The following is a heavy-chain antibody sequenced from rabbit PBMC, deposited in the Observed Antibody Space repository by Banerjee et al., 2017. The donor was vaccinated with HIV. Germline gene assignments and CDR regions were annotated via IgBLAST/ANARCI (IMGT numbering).Heavy chain of an antibody. CDR1: GFDFNSYY. CDR3: ARDLAGVIGWNFGL. CDR2: INTSSGNT. D-gene: IGHD4-1*01. J-gene: IGHJ4*01. Sequence: QSVEESGGRLVQPGGSLTLSCKASGFDFNSYYISWVRQAPGKGLEWIACINTSSGNTVYASWAKGRFTISKTSSTTVTLQMTSLTAADTATYFCARDLAGVIGWNFGLWGPGTLVTVS. V-gene: IGHV1S40*01.